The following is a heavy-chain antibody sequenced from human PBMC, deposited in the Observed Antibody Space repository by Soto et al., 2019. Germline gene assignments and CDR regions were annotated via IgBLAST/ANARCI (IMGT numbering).Heavy chain of an antibody. CDR3: ARRISRRLLDAFDI. Sequence: PSETLSLTCTVSGGSISSYYWSWIRQPPGKGLEWIGYIYYSGSTNYNPSLKSRVTISVDTSKNQFSLKLSSVTAADTAVYYCARRISRRLLDAFDIWGQGTMVTVSS. CDR1: GGSISSYY. J-gene: IGHJ3*02. CDR2: IYYSGST. D-gene: IGHD2-15*01. V-gene: IGHV4-59*08.